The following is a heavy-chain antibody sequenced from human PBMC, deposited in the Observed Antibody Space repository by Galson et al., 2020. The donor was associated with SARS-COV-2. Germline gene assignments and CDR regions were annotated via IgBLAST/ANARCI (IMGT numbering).Heavy chain of an antibody. CDR1: GFSPSTSGVG. CDR3: AHRRGVWSGYYMDV. V-gene: IGHV2-5*02. D-gene: IGHD3-3*01. Sequence: VSGPTLVKPTQTLTLTCTFSGFSPSTSGVGVGWIRQPPGKALEWLALIYWDDDKRYSPSLKSRLTITKDTSKNQVVLTMTNMDPVDTATYYCAHRRGVWSGYYMDVWGQGTMVTVSS. CDR2: IYWDDDK. J-gene: IGHJ3*01.